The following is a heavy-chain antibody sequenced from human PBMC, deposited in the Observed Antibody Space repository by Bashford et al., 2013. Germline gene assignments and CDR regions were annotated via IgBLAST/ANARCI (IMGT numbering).Heavy chain of an antibody. CDR1: NGSFSGYY. J-gene: IGHJ6*01. CDR2: INHSGST. V-gene: IGHV4-34*01. Sequence: ETLSLTCAIYNGSFSGYYWSWLRQPLGKGLEWIGEINHSGSTNYNPSLKSRVTISVDTSKNQFSLKLSSVTAADTAVYYCARGAVAGLSRGYYGMDVWG. D-gene: IGHD6-19*01. CDR3: ARGAVAGLSRGYYGMDV.